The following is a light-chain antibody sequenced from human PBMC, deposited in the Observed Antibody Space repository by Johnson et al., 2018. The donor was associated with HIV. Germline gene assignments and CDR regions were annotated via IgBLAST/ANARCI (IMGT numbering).Light chain of an antibody. CDR1: TSNIGSNT. Sequence: QSVLTQPPSASETPGQRVTISCSGSTSNIGSNTVSWYQQLPGTAPKLLIYRNHQRPSGVPDRISGSKSGTSASLAISGLQAEDEADYYCAAWDDSLNGSYVFGTGPKVTVL. CDR2: RNH. V-gene: IGLV1-44*01. J-gene: IGLJ1*01. CDR3: AAWDDSLNGSYV.